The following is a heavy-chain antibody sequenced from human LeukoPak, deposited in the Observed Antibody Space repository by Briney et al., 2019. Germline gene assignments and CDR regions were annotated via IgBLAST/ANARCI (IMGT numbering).Heavy chain of an antibody. D-gene: IGHD3-10*01. CDR1: GFTFSNYG. CDR3: AKKALASGNYHWFDP. CDR2: ISYDGSKK. Sequence: GRSLSLSCAGSGFTFSNYGIHWVRQAPGKGLEWVAFISYDGSKKYYADSVKGRFIISRDNSENTLYLQMNSLGAEDTAVYYWAKKALASGNYHWFDPWGQGSLVTVSS. V-gene: IGHV3-30*18. J-gene: IGHJ5*02.